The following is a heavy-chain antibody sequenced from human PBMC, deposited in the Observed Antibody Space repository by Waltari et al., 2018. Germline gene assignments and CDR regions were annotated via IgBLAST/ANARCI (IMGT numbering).Heavy chain of an antibody. CDR2: IIPIFGTA. CDR1: GGTFSSYA. CDR3: ARARSHNYYDSSGYPGSSYYYMDV. D-gene: IGHD3-22*01. J-gene: IGHJ6*03. Sequence: QVQLVQSGAEVKKPGSSVKVSCKASGGTFSSYAISWVRQAPGQGLEWMGGIIPIFGTANYAQKFQGRVTITADKSTSTAYMELSSLRSEDTAVYYCARARSHNYYDSSGYPGSSYYYMDVWGKGTTVTVSS. V-gene: IGHV1-69*14.